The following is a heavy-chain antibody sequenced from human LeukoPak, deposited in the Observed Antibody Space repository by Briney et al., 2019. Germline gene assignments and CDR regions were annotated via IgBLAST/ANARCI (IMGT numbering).Heavy chain of an antibody. V-gene: IGHV5-51*01. J-gene: IGHJ3*02. Sequence: GESLKISCKGSEYSFTSYWIGWVRQMPGKGLEWMGIIYPGGSDTRYSPSFQGQVTISADKSISTAYLQWSSLKASDTAMYYCARHMGHSSGWYVFDIWGQGTMVTVSS. D-gene: IGHD6-19*01. CDR2: IYPGGSDT. CDR3: ARHMGHSSGWYVFDI. CDR1: EYSFTSYW.